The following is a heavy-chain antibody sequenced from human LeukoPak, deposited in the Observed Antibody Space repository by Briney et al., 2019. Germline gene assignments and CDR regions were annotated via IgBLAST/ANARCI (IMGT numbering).Heavy chain of an antibody. CDR3: ARGHFDVLASSYKWTPDY. V-gene: IGHV3-21*01. J-gene: IGHJ4*02. D-gene: IGHD3-9*01. Sequence: GGSLRLSCASSGFTINNFNMYWFRQPPGKGLEWVSFFYSGGDYKYNAGSVKGRFTTSRDNAKNPLSLQLNTPRVEDTAIYCCARGHFDVLASSYKWTPDYWGQGTLVTVSS. CDR1: GFTINNFN. CDR2: FYSGGDYK.